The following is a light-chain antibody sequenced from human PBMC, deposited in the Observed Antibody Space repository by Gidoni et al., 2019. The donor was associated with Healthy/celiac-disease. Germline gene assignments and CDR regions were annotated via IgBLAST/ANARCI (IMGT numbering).Light chain of an antibody. V-gene: IGKV1-5*03. CDR1: QSMSSW. CDR2: KAS. J-gene: IGKJ1*01. Sequence: DIQMTQSPSTLSASVGDRVTITCRASQSMSSWLAWYQQTPGKAPKLLIYKASSLESGVPSRFSGSGSGTDFTLTISRLQPDYFATYYCQQYNSYGWTFGQGTKVEIK. CDR3: QQYNSYGWT.